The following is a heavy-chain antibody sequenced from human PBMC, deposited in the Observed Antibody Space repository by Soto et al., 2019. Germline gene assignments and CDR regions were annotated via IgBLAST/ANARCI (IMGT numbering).Heavy chain of an antibody. J-gene: IGHJ4*02. CDR3: AVYGYGVSAAAY. CDR2: INQDGSKR. V-gene: IGHV3-7*03. D-gene: IGHD4-17*01. CDR1: GLTFRNDW. Sequence: PGGSLRLSCAGSGLTFRNDWLSWVRQAPGKGLEWVVNINQDGSKRYYGESVRVRFNISRDNVEKSLYLQLNSLRPEDTAVYYCAVYGYGVSAAAYGGKVNLVTVS.